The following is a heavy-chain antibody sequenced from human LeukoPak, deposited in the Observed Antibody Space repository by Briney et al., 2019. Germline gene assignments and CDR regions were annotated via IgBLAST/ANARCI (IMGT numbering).Heavy chain of an antibody. CDR2: IKQDGSEK. CDR3: ARVGNYYNSSGYYLSFDY. V-gene: IGHV3-7*03. J-gene: IGHJ4*02. Sequence: GGSLRLSCAASGFTFSSYWMSWVRQAPGKGLEWVANIKQDGSEKYYVDSVKGRFTISRDNAKNSLYLQMNSLRAEDTAVYYCARVGNYYNSSGYYLSFDYWGQGTLVTVSS. D-gene: IGHD3-22*01. CDR1: GFTFSSYW.